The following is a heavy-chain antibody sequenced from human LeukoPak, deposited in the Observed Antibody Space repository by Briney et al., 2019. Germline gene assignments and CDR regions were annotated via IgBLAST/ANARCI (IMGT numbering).Heavy chain of an antibody. CDR3: AKYGGHPLPHYYLDY. J-gene: IGHJ4*02. CDR2: ISSSGSTI. V-gene: IGHV3-48*03. D-gene: IGHD3-16*01. Sequence: PGGSLRLSCAASGFTFSSYEMNWVRQAPGKGLKWVSYISSSGSTIYYADSVKGRFTISRDNSKNTLFLQMNSLRAEDTAVYYCAKYGGHPLPHYYLDYWGQGTQVTVSS. CDR1: GFTFSSYE.